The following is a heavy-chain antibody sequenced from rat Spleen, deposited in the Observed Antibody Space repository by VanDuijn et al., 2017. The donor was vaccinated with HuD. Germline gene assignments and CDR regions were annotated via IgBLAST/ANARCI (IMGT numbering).Heavy chain of an antibody. CDR3: ARHGRGERTYYYVLDA. D-gene: IGHD4-3*01. Sequence: EVQLVESGGGLVQPGRSLKLSCAASGFTFSDYYMAWVRQTPTKGLEWVASISANGAKTYYRDSVKGRFTISRDNAKSTLYLQMDSLQSEDTATYYCARHGRGERTYYYVLDAWGQGASVTVSA. CDR2: ISANGAKT. CDR1: GFTFSDYY. J-gene: IGHJ4*01. V-gene: IGHV5-25*01.